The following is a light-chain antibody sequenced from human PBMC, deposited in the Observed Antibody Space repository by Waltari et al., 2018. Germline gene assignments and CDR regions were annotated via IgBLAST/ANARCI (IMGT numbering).Light chain of an antibody. Sequence: QLVLTQSPSASASLGASVSLTCTLSSGHSRHVIAWHPRQPEKGPRYLMKVNSDGSHSKGDEIPVRFSGSSSGAERYLTISSLQSEDEADYYCQTGGHGTWVFGGGTKLTVL. J-gene: IGLJ3*02. CDR1: SGHSRHV. CDR3: QTGGHGTWV. V-gene: IGLV4-69*01. CDR2: VNSDGSH.